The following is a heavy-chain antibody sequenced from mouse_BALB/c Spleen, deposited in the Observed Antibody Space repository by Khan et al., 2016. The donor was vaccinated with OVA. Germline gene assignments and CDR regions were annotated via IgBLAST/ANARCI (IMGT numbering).Heavy chain of an antibody. D-gene: IGHD2-1*01. CDR1: GYTFTEYI. CDR2: FYPGSGSI. Sequence: QVQLKPSGAELVKPGASVKLSCRASGYTFTEYIIHWVKQRSGQGLEWIGWFYPGSGSIQYNEKFKDKATLTADKSSSTVSMEGSRLTSEDSAVYFCARHEDRNYGYYDYAMDYWGQGISGTVSS. CDR3: ARHEDRNYGYYDYAMDY. V-gene: IGHV1-62-2*01. J-gene: IGHJ4*01.